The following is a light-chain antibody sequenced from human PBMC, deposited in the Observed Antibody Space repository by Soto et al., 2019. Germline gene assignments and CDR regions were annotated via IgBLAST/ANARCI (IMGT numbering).Light chain of an antibody. V-gene: IGKV3-11*01. J-gene: IGKJ2*01. Sequence: EIVLTQSPATLSLSPGERATLSCRASQTVSSSLAWCQQKPGQAPRLLIYEVSNRATGIPARFSGSGSGADFTLTISSLEPGDFALYYCQQYYSYPYTFGQGTKLEIK. CDR3: QQYYSYPYT. CDR1: QTVSSS. CDR2: EVS.